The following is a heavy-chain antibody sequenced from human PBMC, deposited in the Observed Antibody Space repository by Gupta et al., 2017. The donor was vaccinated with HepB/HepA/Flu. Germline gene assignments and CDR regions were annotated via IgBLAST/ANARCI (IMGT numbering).Heavy chain of an antibody. V-gene: IGHV3-43*02. CDR3: AKSHCIRGTCYYFDY. Sequence: EVQLVESGGGVVQPGGSLRLSCAASGFTFDGYAMSWVRQSPGKGLEWVSLISGDGGSTYYADSVKGRFTISRDNSKNSLYLQMNSLRTEDTALYYCAKSHCIRGTCYYFDYWGQGTLVTVSS. CDR2: ISGDGGST. D-gene: IGHD2-15*01. J-gene: IGHJ4*02. CDR1: GFTFDGYA.